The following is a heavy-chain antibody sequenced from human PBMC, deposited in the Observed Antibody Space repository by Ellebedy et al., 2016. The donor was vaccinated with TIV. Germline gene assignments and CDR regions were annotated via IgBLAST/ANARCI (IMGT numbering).Heavy chain of an antibody. CDR3: ARGTWSYEL. V-gene: IGHV3-11*01. D-gene: IGHD3-16*01. CDR2: IGSSGTTI. CDR1: GFKFSDYF. J-gene: IGHJ4*02. Sequence: GGSLRLSCEGSGFKFSDYFMNWIRQVPGKGLEWLAYIGSSGTTIAHADSLKGRFTISRDNANKSVYLQMNSLRAEDPAVYYCARGTWSYELWGQGTLLTVSS.